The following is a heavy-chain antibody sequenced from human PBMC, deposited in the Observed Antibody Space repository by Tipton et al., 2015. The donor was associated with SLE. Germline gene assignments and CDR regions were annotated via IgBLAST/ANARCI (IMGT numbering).Heavy chain of an antibody. CDR1: GYTFTSYY. D-gene: IGHD2-2*02. CDR3: ARGGYCSSTSCSTDY. V-gene: IGHV1-46*01. CDR2: INPSGGST. J-gene: IGHJ4*02. Sequence: QLVQSGPEVKKPGASVKVSCKASGYTFTSYYMHWVRQAPGQGLEWMGIINPSGGSTSYAQKFQGRVTITTDESTSTAYMELSSRRSEDTAVYYCARGGYCSSTSCSTDYWGQGTLVTVSS.